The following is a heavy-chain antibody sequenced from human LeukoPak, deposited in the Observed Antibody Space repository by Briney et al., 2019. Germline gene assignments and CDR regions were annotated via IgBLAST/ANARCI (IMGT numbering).Heavy chain of an antibody. CDR1: GLTFSRQD. Sequence: PGGSLRLSCAASGLTFSRQDMHWVRQVTGKGLEWVSAIGTLADTFYSDSVKGRFTISRENVNNSLYLQMNSLRAGDTAIYYCATGRSSGWSYAFDFWGRGTMVTVSS. J-gene: IGHJ3*01. CDR3: ATGRSSGWSYAFDF. D-gene: IGHD6-19*01. CDR2: IGTLADT. V-gene: IGHV3-13*01.